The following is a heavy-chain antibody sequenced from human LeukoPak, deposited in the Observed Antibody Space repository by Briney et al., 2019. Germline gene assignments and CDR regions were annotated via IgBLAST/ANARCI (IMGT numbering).Heavy chain of an antibody. CDR2: IFHSGST. Sequence: PSETLSPTCTVSGGSITTYYWSWIRQPPGKGLEWIGYIFHSGSTNYNPSLKSRVTMSVDTSKNQFSLKLSSVTAADTALYYCARMAYSGSWNIDYLGQGALVTVSS. CDR3: ARMAYSGSWNIDY. CDR1: GGSITTYY. V-gene: IGHV4-59*08. J-gene: IGHJ4*02. D-gene: IGHD6-13*01.